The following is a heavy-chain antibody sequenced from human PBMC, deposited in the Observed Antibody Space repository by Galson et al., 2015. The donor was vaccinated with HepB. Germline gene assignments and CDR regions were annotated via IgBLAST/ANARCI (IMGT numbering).Heavy chain of an antibody. D-gene: IGHD6-13*01. J-gene: IGHJ6*02. CDR1: GFTFDDYT. CDR3: AKDGYSSSWSEFGMDV. Sequence: SLRLSCAASGFTFDDYTMHWVRQAPGKGLEWVSLISWDGGSTYYADSVKGRFTISRDNSKNSLYLQMNSLRTEDTALYYCAKDGYSSSWSEFGMDVWGQGTTVTVSS. V-gene: IGHV3-43*01. CDR2: ISWDGGST.